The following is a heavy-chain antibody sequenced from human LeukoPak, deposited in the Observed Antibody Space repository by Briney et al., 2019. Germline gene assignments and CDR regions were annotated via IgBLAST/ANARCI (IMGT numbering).Heavy chain of an antibody. CDR3: ARLDKGINAAHFDY. J-gene: IGHJ4*02. D-gene: IGHD3-22*01. CDR1: DGSISSSTYY. CDR2: IYYGGIT. V-gene: IGHV4-39*01. Sequence: SETLSLTCTVSDGSISSSTYYWGWIRQPPGKGLEWIGSIYYGGITYYNPSLKSRVTISVDTSKSQFSLKLSSVTAADTAIYYCARLDKGINAAHFDYWGQGTLVTVSS.